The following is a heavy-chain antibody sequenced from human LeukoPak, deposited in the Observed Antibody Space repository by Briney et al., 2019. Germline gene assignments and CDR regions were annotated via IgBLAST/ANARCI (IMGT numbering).Heavy chain of an antibody. CDR2: ISGSGGST. J-gene: IGHJ4*02. CDR3: AKDLAVWFGELSLFDY. Sequence: GGSLRLSCAASGFTFSSYAMIWVRQAPGKGLEWVSAISGSGGSTHYADSVKGRFTISIDNSKNTLYLQMNSLRAEDTAVYYCAKDLAVWFGELSLFDYWGQGTLVTVSS. V-gene: IGHV3-23*01. CDR1: GFTFSSYA. D-gene: IGHD3-10*01.